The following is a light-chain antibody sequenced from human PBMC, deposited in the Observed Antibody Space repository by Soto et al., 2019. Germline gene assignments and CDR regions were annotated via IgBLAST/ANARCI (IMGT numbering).Light chain of an antibody. J-gene: IGKJ5*01. CDR3: QHYVTSSIT. CDR1: QSVSSNY. Sequence: EIVLTQSPGTLSLSPGERATLSCRASQSVSSNYLAWYQQKPGRAPRLLIYGASSRDTGIPDRFSGSGSGTDFTLTISRLEPDDFAVYYCQHYVTSSITFGQGTRLEIK. V-gene: IGKV3-20*01. CDR2: GAS.